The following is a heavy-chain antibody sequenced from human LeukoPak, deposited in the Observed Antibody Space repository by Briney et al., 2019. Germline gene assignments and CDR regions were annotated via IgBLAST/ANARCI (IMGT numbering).Heavy chain of an antibody. Sequence: SETLSLTCSVSGGSISSYYWSWIRQPPGKGLEWIGYIYYSGSTNYNPSLKSRVTISVDTSKNQFSLKLSSVTAADTAVYYCARGGSYYDFWSARSSWGVEPSYYYYYYYMDVWGKGTTVTVSS. J-gene: IGHJ6*03. V-gene: IGHV4-59*08. CDR3: ARGGSYYDFWSARSSWGVEPSYYYYYYYMDV. CDR1: GGSISSYY. D-gene: IGHD3-3*01. CDR2: IYYSGST.